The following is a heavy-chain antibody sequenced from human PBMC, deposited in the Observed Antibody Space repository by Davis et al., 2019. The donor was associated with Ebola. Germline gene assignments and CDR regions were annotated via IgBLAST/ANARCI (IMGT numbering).Heavy chain of an antibody. CDR2: IVPIFGTP. Sequence: SVKVSCKASGGTFSSYAISWVRQAPGQGLEWMGGIVPIFGTPHYAQKFQGRVTITADKSTSTAYLELSSLRSEDTAVYYCATASSDYHYYYAMDVWGQGTTVTVSS. CDR1: GGTFSSYA. V-gene: IGHV1-69*06. CDR3: ATASSDYHYYYAMDV. J-gene: IGHJ6*02. D-gene: IGHD3-22*01.